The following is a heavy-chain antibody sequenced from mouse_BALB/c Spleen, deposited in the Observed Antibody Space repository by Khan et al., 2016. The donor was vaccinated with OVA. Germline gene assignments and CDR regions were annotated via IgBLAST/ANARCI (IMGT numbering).Heavy chain of an antibody. D-gene: IGHD1-1*01. V-gene: IGHV5-17*02. J-gene: IGHJ2*01. Sequence: EVELVESGGGLVQPGRSRKLSCAASGFTFSSYGMHWVRQAPEKGLEWVAYISGDSSTIYYAATVKGRFTISRDNPKNTLFLQMTSLMSEDTAMFYCATSYFFGYYFGYWGPGTTLTVSS. CDR3: ATSYFFGYYFGY. CDR1: GFTFSSYG. CDR2: ISGDSSTI.